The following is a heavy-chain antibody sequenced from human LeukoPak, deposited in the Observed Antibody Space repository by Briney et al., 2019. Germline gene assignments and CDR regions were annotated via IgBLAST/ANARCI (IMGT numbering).Heavy chain of an antibody. Sequence: PGGSLRLSCAASGFTFSDYWMSWVRQAPGKGLEWVANINRDGSVKHYVDPAKGRFTISRDNAKNSLYLEMNSLRAEDTALYYCATSDDSSGSDWGQGTLVTVSS. J-gene: IGHJ4*02. CDR3: ATSDDSSGSD. CDR1: GFTFSDYW. V-gene: IGHV3-7*01. D-gene: IGHD3-22*01. CDR2: INRDGSVK.